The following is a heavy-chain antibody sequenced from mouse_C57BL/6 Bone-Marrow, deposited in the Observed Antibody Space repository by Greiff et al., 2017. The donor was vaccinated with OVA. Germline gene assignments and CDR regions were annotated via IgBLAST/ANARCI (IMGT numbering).Heavy chain of an antibody. CDR3: TREGVLCPWYFDV. CDR2: IDPETGGT. CDR1: GYTFTDYE. Sequence: QVQLQQSGAELVRPGASVTLSCKASGYTFTDYEMHWVKQTPVHGLEWIGAIDPETGGTAYNQKFKGKAILTADKSSSTAYMELRSLTSEDSAVYYCTREGVLCPWYFDVWGTGTTVTVSS. D-gene: IGHD1-1*02. J-gene: IGHJ1*03. V-gene: IGHV1-15*01.